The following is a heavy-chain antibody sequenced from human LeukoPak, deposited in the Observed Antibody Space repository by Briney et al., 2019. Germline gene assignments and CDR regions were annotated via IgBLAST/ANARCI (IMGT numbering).Heavy chain of an antibody. J-gene: IGHJ4*02. CDR1: GFTFSSYS. Sequence: GGSLRLSCAASGFTFSSYSMNWVRQAPGKGLEWVSSISSSSSYIYYADSVKGRFTISRDNAKNSLYLQMNSLRAEDTAVYYCARAAVSYYYDSSGYYLGFDYWGQGTLVTVSS. V-gene: IGHV3-21*01. D-gene: IGHD3-22*01. CDR2: ISSSSSYI. CDR3: ARAAVSYYYDSSGYYLGFDY.